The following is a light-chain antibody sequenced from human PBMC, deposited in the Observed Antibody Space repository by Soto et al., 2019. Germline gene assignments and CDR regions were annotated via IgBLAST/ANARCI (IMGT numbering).Light chain of an antibody. Sequence: EIVMTQSPATLSVSPGERATLSCRASQSVSTNLAWYQQKPGQGPRLLIYGASTRATGIPARFSGSGSGTEFTLTISSLQSEDFAVYYCQQRGKWPSTFGPGTKVEMK. V-gene: IGKV3-15*01. CDR3: QQRGKWPST. CDR2: GAS. CDR1: QSVSTN. J-gene: IGKJ2*02.